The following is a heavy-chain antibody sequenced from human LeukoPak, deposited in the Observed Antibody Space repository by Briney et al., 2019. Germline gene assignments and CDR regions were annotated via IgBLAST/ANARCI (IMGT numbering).Heavy chain of an antibody. CDR1: GFTFSSYA. V-gene: IGHV3-23*01. CDR2: LSSSGGST. J-gene: IGHJ4*02. CDR3: AKGSCSSTSCYRVDS. Sequence: LAGGSLRLSCAASGFTFSSYAMSWVRQAPGKGLEWVSGLSSSGGSTYYADSVKGRFSISRDNSKNTLYLQMNSLRAEDTAVFYCAKGSCSSTSCYRVDSWGQGTLVTVSS. D-gene: IGHD2-2*02.